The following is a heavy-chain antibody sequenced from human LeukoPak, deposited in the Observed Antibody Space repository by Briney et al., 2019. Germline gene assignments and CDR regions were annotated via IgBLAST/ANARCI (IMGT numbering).Heavy chain of an antibody. CDR1: GYTFSSYG. CDR3: ARDQSLVAYSSTWFDY. Sequence: ASVKVSCKASGYTFSSYGISWVRQAPGQGLEWMGWISGYNGNTNYAQKFQGRVTMTTDTSTSTAYMELRSLRPDDTAVYYCARDQSLVAYSSTWFDYWGQGTLVTVSS. V-gene: IGHV1-18*01. D-gene: IGHD6-13*01. J-gene: IGHJ4*02. CDR2: ISGYNGNT.